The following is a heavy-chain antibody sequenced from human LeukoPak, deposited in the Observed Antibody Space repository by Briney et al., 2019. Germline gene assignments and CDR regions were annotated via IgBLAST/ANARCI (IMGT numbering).Heavy chain of an antibody. CDR2: ISGSGGST. Sequence: GGSLRLSCAASGFTFSSYAMSWVRQAPGKGLEWVSAISGSGGSTYYADSVKGRFTISRDNSKNTLYLQMNSLRAEDMALYYCAKGGGLYYFDYWGQGTLVTVSS. D-gene: IGHD3-16*01. CDR3: AKGGGLYYFDY. V-gene: IGHV3-23*01. CDR1: GFTFSSYA. J-gene: IGHJ4*02.